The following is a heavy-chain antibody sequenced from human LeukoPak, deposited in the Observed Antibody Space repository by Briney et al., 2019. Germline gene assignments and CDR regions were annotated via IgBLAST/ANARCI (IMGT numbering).Heavy chain of an antibody. CDR1: GFTFSSYG. D-gene: IGHD2-21*01. V-gene: IGHV3-30*03. J-gene: IGHJ3*02. CDR3: FFKQKTAYDI. Sequence: EGSLILSCAATGFTFSSYGMYMVRQAPGKGLEWVAVISYDGSNKYYADSEKGRFTISRDNSKNTLYLQMNSLRAEDTAVYFFFFKQKTAYDIWGQGTMVTVSS. CDR2: ISYDGSNK.